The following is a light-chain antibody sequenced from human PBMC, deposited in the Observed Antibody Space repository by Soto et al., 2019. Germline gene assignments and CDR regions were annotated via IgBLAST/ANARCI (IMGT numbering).Light chain of an antibody. Sequence: QSVLTQPPSASGTPGQRVTISCSGSTSNIGSNAVDWYQQHPGTAPKVLIYSNNQRPSGVPDRIFGSMSGTSASLAITGLQSEEEADYYCATWDDSLKGWVFGGGTQLTVL. CDR3: ATWDDSLKGWV. J-gene: IGLJ3*02. CDR1: TSNIGSNA. CDR2: SNN. V-gene: IGLV1-44*01.